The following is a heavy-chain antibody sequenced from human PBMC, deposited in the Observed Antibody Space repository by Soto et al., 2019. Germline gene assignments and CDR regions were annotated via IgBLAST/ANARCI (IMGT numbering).Heavy chain of an antibody. D-gene: IGHD2-8*01. CDR3: ARGGRDIVLMVYATPVDY. CDR2: ISAYNGNT. J-gene: IGHJ4*02. CDR1: GYTFSSVG. V-gene: IGHV1-18*01. Sequence: EAPMEVSCKASGYTFSSVGISWGRQAPGQGAEWMGWISAYNGNTNYAQKLQGRVTMTTDTSTSTAYMELRSLRSDDTAVYYCARGGRDIVLMVYATPVDYWGQGTLVTVSS.